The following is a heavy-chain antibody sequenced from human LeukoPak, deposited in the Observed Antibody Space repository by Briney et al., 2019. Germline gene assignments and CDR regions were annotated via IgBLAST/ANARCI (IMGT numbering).Heavy chain of an antibody. V-gene: IGHV4-59*01. J-gene: IGHJ2*01. CDR2: IYYSGST. CDR3: ARGGAVTTPWYFDL. Sequence: KPSETLSLTCTVSGGSISSYYWSWIRQPPGRGLEWIGYIYYSGSTNYNPSLKSRVTISVDTSKNQFSLKLSSVTAADTAVYYCARGGAVTTPWYFDLWGRGTLVTVSS. CDR1: GGSISSYY. D-gene: IGHD4-17*01.